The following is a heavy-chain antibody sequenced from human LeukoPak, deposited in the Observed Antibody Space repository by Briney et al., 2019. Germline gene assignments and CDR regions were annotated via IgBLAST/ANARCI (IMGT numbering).Heavy chain of an antibody. V-gene: IGHV5-51*01. J-gene: IGHJ4*02. CDR1: GYSFTSYW. Sequence: GESLKISCKGSGYSFTSYWIGWVRQMPGKGLEWMAIIYPGDSDTRYSPSFQGQVTISADKSISTAYLQWSSLKASDTAMYYCARHLFAYCGGDCYSAIGYWGQGTLVTVSS. CDR3: ARHLFAYCGGDCYSAIGY. D-gene: IGHD2-21*02. CDR2: IYPGDSDT.